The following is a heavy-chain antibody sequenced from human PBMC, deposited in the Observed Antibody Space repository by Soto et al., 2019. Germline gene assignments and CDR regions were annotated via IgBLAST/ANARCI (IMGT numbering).Heavy chain of an antibody. D-gene: IGHD6-6*01. J-gene: IGHJ4*02. V-gene: IGHV3-23*01. CDR1: GFTFRKYA. Sequence: EVPLLESGGGLVQPGGSLRLSCAASGFTFRKYAMTWVRQAPGRGLEYVSSIIDSGGDTYYAASVKGRFTISRDNSKNTLYLQIISLRAEDTAVYYCANPVLDRGVDSWGQGTLVTVSS. CDR2: IIDSGGDT. CDR3: ANPVLDRGVDS.